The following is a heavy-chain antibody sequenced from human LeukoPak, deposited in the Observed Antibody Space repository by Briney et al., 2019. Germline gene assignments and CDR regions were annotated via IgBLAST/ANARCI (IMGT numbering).Heavy chain of an antibody. CDR1: GYSFSDYY. V-gene: IGHV1-2*02. CDR2: INPNSGGT. Sequence: APVKVSCKASGYSFSDYYLHWVRQAPGQGLEWMGWINPNSGGTNYAQKFQGRVTMTRDTSITTAYMELRRLRSDDTAVFYCARGPFRNVDTAMIASRFDPWGQGTLVTVSS. D-gene: IGHD5-18*01. J-gene: IGHJ5*02. CDR3: ARGPFRNVDTAMIASRFDP.